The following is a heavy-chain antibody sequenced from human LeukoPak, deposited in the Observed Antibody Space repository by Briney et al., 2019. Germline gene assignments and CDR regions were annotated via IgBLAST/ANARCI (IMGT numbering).Heavy chain of an antibody. D-gene: IGHD3-9*01. J-gene: IGHJ4*02. CDR1: GFTLSSSS. V-gene: IGHV3-23*01. CDR2: ISASGGST. CDR3: AKGEYDVLTHFDY. Sequence: GGSLRLSCAASGFTLSSSSMSWVRQVPGKGLEWVSGISASGGSTSYADSVRGRFTISRDNSKNTLYLQMNSLRAEDTAVYYCAKGEYDVLTHFDYWGQGTLVTVSS.